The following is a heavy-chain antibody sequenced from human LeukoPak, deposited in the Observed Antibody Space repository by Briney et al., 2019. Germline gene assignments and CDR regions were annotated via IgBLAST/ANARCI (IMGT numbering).Heavy chain of an antibody. Sequence: SETLSLTCTVSGGSISSGSYYWRWIRQPAGKGLEWIGRIYTSGSTNYNPSLKSRVTISVDTSKNQFSLKLSSVTAADTAVYYCAREDWGYGHYYYYMDVWGKGTTVTVSS. CDR3: AREDWGYGHYYYYMDV. J-gene: IGHJ6*03. CDR1: GGSISSGSYY. CDR2: IYTSGST. D-gene: IGHD3/OR15-3a*01. V-gene: IGHV4-61*02.